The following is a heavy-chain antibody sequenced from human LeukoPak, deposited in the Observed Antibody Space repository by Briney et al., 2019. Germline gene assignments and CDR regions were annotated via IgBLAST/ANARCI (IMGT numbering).Heavy chain of an antibody. Sequence: ASVKVSCKASGYTFSGHLLSWVRQAPGQGLEWMGWIDPKRGATKYSEIFQGRVTMTRDTSTSTAYMELTDLRSDDTAIYYCAKDKGLGGTDIFDSWGQGTLVIASS. J-gene: IGHJ4*02. V-gene: IGHV1-2*02. CDR2: IDPKRGAT. CDR1: GYTFSGHL. CDR3: AKDKGLGGTDIFDS. D-gene: IGHD1/OR15-1a*01.